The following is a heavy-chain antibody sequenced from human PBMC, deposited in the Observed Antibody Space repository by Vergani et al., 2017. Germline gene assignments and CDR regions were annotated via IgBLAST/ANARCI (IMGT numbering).Heavy chain of an antibody. D-gene: IGHD5-12*01. CDR1: GFTFSSYA. V-gene: IGHV3-23*01. CDR2: ISVSGGST. Sequence: EVQLLESGGGLVQPGGSLRLSCAASGFTFSSYAMSWVRQAPGKGLEWVSAISVSGGSTYYADSVKGRFTISRDNSKNTLYLQMNSLRAEDTAVYYCTKGSRGYTGYCFDYWGQGTLATVSS. J-gene: IGHJ4*02. CDR3: TKGSRGYTGYCFDY.